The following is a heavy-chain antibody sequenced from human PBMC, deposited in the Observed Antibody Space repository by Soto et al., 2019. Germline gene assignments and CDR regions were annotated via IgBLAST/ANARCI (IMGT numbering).Heavy chain of an antibody. CDR1: GGSFSGYY. CDR2: INHSGST. J-gene: IGHJ5*02. Sequence: SETLSLTCAVYGGSFSGYYWSWIRQPPGKGLEWIGEINHSGSTNYNPSLKSRVTLSVDTSKNQFSLKLSSVTAADTAVYYCAKAPSKFGCSGGSCYSRWFNWFDPWGQGTLVTVSS. CDR3: AKAPSKFGCSGGSCYSRWFNWFDP. V-gene: IGHV4-34*01. D-gene: IGHD2-15*01.